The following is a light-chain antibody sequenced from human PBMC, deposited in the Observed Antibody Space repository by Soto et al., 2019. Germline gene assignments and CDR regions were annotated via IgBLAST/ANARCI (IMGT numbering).Light chain of an antibody. J-gene: IGKJ2*01. Sequence: AIRMTQSPSSLSASTGDRVTITCRASQGISSYLAWYQQKPGKAPKLLIYTASTLQSGVPSRFSGSGSGTDFTLTISCLQSEDVATYYCQQDYSYPYTFGQGTKLEIK. CDR2: TAS. CDR1: QGISSY. CDR3: QQDYSYPYT. V-gene: IGKV1-8*01.